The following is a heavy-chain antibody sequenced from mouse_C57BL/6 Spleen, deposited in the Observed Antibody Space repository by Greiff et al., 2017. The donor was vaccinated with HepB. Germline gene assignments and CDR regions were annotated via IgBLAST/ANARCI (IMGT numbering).Heavy chain of an antibody. V-gene: IGHV3-6*01. CDR1: GYSITSGYY. CDR3: ATGTGPY. J-gene: IGHJ3*01. CDR2: ISYDGSN. D-gene: IGHD4-1*01. Sequence: ESGPGLVKPSQSLSLTCSVTGYSITSGYYWNWIRQFPGNKLEWMGYISYDGSNNYNPSLKNRISITRDTSKNQFFLKLNSVTTEDTATYYCATGTGPYWGQGTLVTVSA.